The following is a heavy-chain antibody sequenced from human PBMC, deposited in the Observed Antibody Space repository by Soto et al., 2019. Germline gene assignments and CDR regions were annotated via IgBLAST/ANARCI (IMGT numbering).Heavy chain of an antibody. V-gene: IGHV3-7*01. CDR2: VKEDGSVK. J-gene: IGHJ4*02. CDR1: GFTFNNDW. D-gene: IGHD6-19*01. CDR3: ARNLGSYRLEN. Sequence: GGSLRLSCAASGFTFNNDWMSWVRQAPGKGLEWVANVKEDGSVKQYADSVKGRFTISRDNAENSLYLQMNSLRAEDTAVYYCARNLGSYRLENWGQGNLVTVSS.